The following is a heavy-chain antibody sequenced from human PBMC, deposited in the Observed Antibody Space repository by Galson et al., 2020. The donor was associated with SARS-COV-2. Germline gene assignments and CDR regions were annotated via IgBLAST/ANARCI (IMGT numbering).Heavy chain of an antibody. Sequence: SLKISCAASGFTFDDYAMHWVRQAPGKGLEWVSGISWNSGSIGYAGSVKGRFTISRDNAKNSLYLQMNSLRAEDTALYYCAKDKNYDILTEVSGFDPWGQGTLVTVSS. V-gene: IGHV3-9*01. CDR2: ISWNSGSI. J-gene: IGHJ5*02. CDR1: GFTFDDYA. CDR3: AKDKNYDILTEVSGFDP. D-gene: IGHD3-9*01.